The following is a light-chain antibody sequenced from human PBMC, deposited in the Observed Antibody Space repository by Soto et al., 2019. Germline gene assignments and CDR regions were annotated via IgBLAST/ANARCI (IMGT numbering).Light chain of an antibody. CDR3: SSFSSGTTLFV. CDR2: EVN. CDR1: NSDIGDWNY. Sequence: QSALTQPASVSGSPGQSITISCTGANSDIGDWNYVSWYQQYPGKAPKVIIYEVNYRPSGVSYRFSGSKSDNTASLTISGLQAEDEADYYCSSFSSGTTLFVFGGGTKLTVL. J-gene: IGLJ1*01. V-gene: IGLV2-14*01.